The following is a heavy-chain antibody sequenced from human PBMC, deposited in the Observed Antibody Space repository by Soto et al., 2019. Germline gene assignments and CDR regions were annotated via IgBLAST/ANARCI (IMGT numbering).Heavy chain of an antibody. Sequence: GGSLRLSCAASGFTFSSYGMHWVRQAPGKGLEWVAVIWYDGSNKYYADSVKGRFTISRDNSKNTLYLQMNSLRAEDTAVYYCARDLHTVTTGIDYWGQGTLVIVSS. CDR1: GFTFSSYG. V-gene: IGHV3-33*01. CDR3: ARDLHTVTTGIDY. J-gene: IGHJ4*02. CDR2: IWYDGSNK. D-gene: IGHD4-17*01.